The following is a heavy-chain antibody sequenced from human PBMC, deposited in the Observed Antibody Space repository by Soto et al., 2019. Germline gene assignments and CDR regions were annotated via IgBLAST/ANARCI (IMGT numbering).Heavy chain of an antibody. D-gene: IGHD1-26*01. CDR3: ARGSWEAGYMDV. CDR2: INSYVSIT. CDR1: GFTFSRYW. Sequence: PGRSLRLSCAASGFTFSRYWMHWVRQAPGKGLVWVSRINSYVSITHYADSVKGRFTISIDNAKNTLFLQMNSLRAEDTAVYYCARGSWEAGYMDVWGKGTTVTVSS. J-gene: IGHJ6*03. V-gene: IGHV3-74*01.